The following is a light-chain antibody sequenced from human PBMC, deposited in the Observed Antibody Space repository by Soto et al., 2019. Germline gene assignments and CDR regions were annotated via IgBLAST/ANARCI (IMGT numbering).Light chain of an antibody. CDR3: QQRSNWPRFT. CDR1: QSVSSN. V-gene: IGKV3-11*01. CDR2: GAS. Sequence: EIVLTQSPGTLSLSPGEIATLSFSASQSVSSNLALYQQTPGQAPRLLIYGASSRATGIPVRFSGSGSGTDFTPTISSLEPEDFAIYYCQQRSNWPRFTFGPGTKVDIK. J-gene: IGKJ3*01.